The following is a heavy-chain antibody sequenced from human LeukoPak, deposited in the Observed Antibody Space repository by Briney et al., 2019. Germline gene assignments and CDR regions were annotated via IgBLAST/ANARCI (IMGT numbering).Heavy chain of an antibody. D-gene: IGHD1-1*01. CDR3: AKALEPSVDAFDI. CDR1: GFTFSSYA. CDR2: ISGSGGST. V-gene: IGHV3-23*01. Sequence: GGSLRLSCTASGFTFSSYAMSWVRQAPGKGLEWVSAISGSGGSTYYADSVKGRFTISRDNSKNTLYLQMNSLRAEDTAVYYCAKALEPSVDAFDIWGQGTMVTVSS. J-gene: IGHJ3*02.